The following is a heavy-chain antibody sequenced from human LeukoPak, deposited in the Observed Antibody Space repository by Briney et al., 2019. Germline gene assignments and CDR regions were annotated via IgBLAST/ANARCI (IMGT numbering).Heavy chain of an antibody. J-gene: IGHJ3*02. D-gene: IGHD3-22*01. CDR1: GGSISSYY. V-gene: IGHV4-59*01. CDR3: ARGRPTDSSSYYYVSYAFDI. CDR2: IYYSGST. Sequence: SETLSLTCTVSGGSISSYYWSWIRQPPGKGLEWIGYIYYSGSTNYNPSLKSRVTISVDTSKNQFSLKLSSVTAADTAVYYCARGRPTDSSSYYYVSYAFDIWGQGTMVTVSS.